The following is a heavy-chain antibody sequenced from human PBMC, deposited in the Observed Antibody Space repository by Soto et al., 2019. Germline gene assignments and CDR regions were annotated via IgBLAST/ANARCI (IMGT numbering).Heavy chain of an antibody. CDR3: ARDRVAGIWGDAFDL. D-gene: IGHD3-16*01. CDR2: INPYNANT. J-gene: IGHJ3*01. Sequence: QVQLVQSGTEVKKPGASVKVSCKTSGYTFTNHGINWVRQAPGQGLEWMGWINPYNANTNYAQKLQGRVTITTDTSTTPAYMDLRSLTSADTAVYYCARDRVAGIWGDAFDLWCQGTVVTVSS. CDR1: GYTFTNHG. V-gene: IGHV1-18*04.